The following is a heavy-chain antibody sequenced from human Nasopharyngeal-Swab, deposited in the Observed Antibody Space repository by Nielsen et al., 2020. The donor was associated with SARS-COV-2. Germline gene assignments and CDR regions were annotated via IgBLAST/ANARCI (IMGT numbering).Heavy chain of an antibody. Sequence: ASVKVSCKASGYTFTSYYMHWVRQAPGQGLEWMGIINPSGGSTSYAQKFQGRVTMTRDTSTSTVYMELSSLRSEDTAVYYCARDTFFMVQGGWFDPWGQGTLVTVSS. CDR3: ARDTFFMVQGGWFDP. CDR2: INPSGGST. J-gene: IGHJ5*02. CDR1: GYTFTSYY. V-gene: IGHV1-46*01. D-gene: IGHD3-10*01.